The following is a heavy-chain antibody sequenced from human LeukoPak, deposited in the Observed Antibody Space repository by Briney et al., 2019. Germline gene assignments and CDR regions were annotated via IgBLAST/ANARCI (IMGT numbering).Heavy chain of an antibody. CDR2: INPSGGST. J-gene: IGHJ5*02. Sequence: ASVKVSCKASGYTFTIHWVRQAPGQGLEWMGIINPSGGSTSYAQKFQGRVTMTRDMSTSTVYMELSSLRSEDTAVYYCARANRFDPWGQGTLVTVSS. CDR1: GYTFT. V-gene: IGHV1-46*01. CDR3: ARANRFDP.